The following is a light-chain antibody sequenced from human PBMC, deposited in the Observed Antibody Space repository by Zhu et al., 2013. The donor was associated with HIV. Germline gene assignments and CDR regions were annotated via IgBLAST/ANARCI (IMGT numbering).Light chain of an antibody. CDR3: QQYNKWPTGPPTYT. CDR2: GAS. V-gene: IGKV3D-15*01. CDR1: QSVSSN. J-gene: IGKJ2*01. Sequence: EIVMTQSPATLSVSPGERATLSCRASQSVSSNLAWYQQKPGQAPRLLIYGASTRATGIPARFSGSGSGTEFTLTISSLQSEDFAVYYCQQYNKWPTGPPTYTFGQGTKLEIK.